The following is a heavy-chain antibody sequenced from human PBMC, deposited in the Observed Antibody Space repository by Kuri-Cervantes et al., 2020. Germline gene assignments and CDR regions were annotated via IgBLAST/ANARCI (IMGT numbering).Heavy chain of an antibody. V-gene: IGHV4-4*02. J-gene: IGHJ4*02. CDR2: IYHSGST. CDR1: GGSISSSNW. CDR3: ARAHTVVTRARSRYFDY. D-gene: IGHD4-23*01. Sequence: SETLSLTCAVSGGSISSSNWWSWVRQPPGKGLEWIGEIYHSGSTNYNPSLKSRVTISVDTSKNQFSLKLSSVTAADTAVYYCARAHTVVTRARSRYFDYWGQGTLVTVSS.